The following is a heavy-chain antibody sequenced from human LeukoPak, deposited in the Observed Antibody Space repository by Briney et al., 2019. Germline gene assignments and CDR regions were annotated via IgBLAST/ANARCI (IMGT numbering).Heavy chain of an antibody. CDR2: ISVSGSST. CDR3: AKLWWSASSSVY. J-gene: IGHJ4*02. D-gene: IGHD2-21*01. CDR1: KFIFGGYA. V-gene: IGHV3-23*01. Sequence: GGSLRLSCAASKFIFGGYAMSWVRQAPGKGLEWVSGISVSGSSTHYADSVKGRFTISRDNSKNTLYLQLNSLRAEDTAVYYCAKLWWSASSSVYWGQGTLVTVSS.